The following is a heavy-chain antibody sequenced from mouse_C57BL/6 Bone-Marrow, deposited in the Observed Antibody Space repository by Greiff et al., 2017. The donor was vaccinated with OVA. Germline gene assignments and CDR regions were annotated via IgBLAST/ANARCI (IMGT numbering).Heavy chain of an antibody. CDR2: IYPVSGGT. D-gene: IGHD2-4*01. V-gene: IGHV1-11*01. CDR3: GRNYDYDSYAMDY. Sequence: VQLQESGAELASPGASVTLSCKASGYTFTDHIMNWVKKRPGQGHEWIGRIYPVSGGTNYNQKFMGKATFSVDRSSSTVYMVLNSLTSEDPAVYYCGRNYDYDSYAMDYWGQGTSVTVSS. J-gene: IGHJ4*01. CDR1: GYTFTDHI.